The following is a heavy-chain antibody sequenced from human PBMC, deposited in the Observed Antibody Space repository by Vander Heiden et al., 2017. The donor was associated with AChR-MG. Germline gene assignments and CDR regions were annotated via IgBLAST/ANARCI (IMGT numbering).Heavy chain of an antibody. CDR2: ISNDGEKK. J-gene: IGHJ4*02. CDR1: GFTFSAHG. CDR3: AKILTDTSGWENVDF. Sequence: QVQLVESGGGVVRPGRPLRLSCAASGFTFSAHGMHWVRQAPGKGLEWVAFISNDGEKKNYAESVKGRFFISRDNSKKSLHLLVNSLRSEDTAVYFCAKILTDTSGWENVDFWGQGTLVTVSS. D-gene: IGHD6-19*01. V-gene: IGHV3-30*18.